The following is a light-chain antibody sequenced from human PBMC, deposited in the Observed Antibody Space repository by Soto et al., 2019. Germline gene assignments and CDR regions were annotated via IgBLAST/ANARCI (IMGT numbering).Light chain of an antibody. J-gene: IGKJ1*01. V-gene: IGKV1-39*01. CDR3: QQTYNLPWT. Sequence: DIQMTQSPFSLSASAGDRVTITCRASQSIDKFLSWYQQRPGKAPNLLISPASTLQPGVPSRFSGDGSGTDFTLTISSLQPEDFATYFCQQTYNLPWTFGQGTTVEIQ. CDR1: QSIDKF. CDR2: PAS.